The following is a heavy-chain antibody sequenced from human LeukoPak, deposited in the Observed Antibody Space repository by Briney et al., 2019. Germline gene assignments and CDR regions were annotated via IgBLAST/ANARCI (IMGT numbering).Heavy chain of an antibody. V-gene: IGHV4-39*01. CDR2: IYCSGTT. D-gene: IGHD2-2*01. CDR1: GGSISNSYYF. Sequence: PSETLSLTCTVSGGSISNSYYFWGWIRQPPGKGLEWLAIIYCSGTTYYNPSLKSRLTISIDTSKNQFSLNLRSVTAADTAVYYCARRGLYGSSPFDPWGQGTLVTVSS. CDR3: ARRGLYGSSPFDP. J-gene: IGHJ5*02.